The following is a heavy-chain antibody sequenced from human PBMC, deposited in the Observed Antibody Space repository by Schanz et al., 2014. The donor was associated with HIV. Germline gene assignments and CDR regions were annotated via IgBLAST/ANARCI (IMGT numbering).Heavy chain of an antibody. D-gene: IGHD6-6*01. Sequence: QVQLVQSGAEVKKPGSSVKVSCKASGDTFRRYSIHWVRQGPGQGLEWMGGIIPMFGTTKYPQRLQGRVTIIADKSTTTAYMELSNLRSEDTAVYFCARTAAARRDAFDIWGQGTMVTVSS. CDR3: ARTAAARRDAFDI. J-gene: IGHJ3*02. CDR2: IIPMFGTT. CDR1: GDTFRRYS. V-gene: IGHV1-69*06.